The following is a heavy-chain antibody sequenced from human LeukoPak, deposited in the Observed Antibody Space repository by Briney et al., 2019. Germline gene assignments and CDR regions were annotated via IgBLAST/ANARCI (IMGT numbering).Heavy chain of an antibody. J-gene: IGHJ5*02. CDR3: ARQTSVWGSYRPNWFDP. Sequence: SETLSLTCTVSGGSITSSSYYWGWIRQPPGKGLEWIGSVYYSGNTYYNSSLKSRVTISVDTSKNQFSLKLSSVTAADTAVYYCARQTSVWGSYRPNWFDPWGQGTLVTVSS. D-gene: IGHD3-16*02. CDR1: GGSITSSSYY. CDR2: VYYSGNT. V-gene: IGHV4-39*07.